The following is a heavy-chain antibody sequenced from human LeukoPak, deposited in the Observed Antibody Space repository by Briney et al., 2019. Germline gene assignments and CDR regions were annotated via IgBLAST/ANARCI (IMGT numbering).Heavy chain of an antibody. Sequence: GGSLRLSCAASGFTFSSYSMNWVRQAPGKGLEWVSSISSSSSYIYYADSVKGRFTISRDNAKNSLYLQMNSLRAEDTAVYYCARDPIVGATRPYYMDVWGKGTTVTVSS. D-gene: IGHD1-26*01. CDR1: GFTFSSYS. CDR3: ARDPIVGATRPYYMDV. J-gene: IGHJ6*03. V-gene: IGHV3-21*01. CDR2: ISSSSSYI.